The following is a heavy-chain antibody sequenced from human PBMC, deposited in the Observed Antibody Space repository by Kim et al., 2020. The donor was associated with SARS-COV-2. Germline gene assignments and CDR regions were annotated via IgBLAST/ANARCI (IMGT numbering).Heavy chain of an antibody. CDR2: IIPIFGTA. D-gene: IGHD2-2*01. CDR3: ASSGADCSSTSCGNWFDP. Sequence: SVKVSCKASGGTFSSYAISWVRQAPGQGLEWMGGIIPIFGTANYAQKFQGRVTITADESTSTAYMELSSLRSEDTAVYYCASSGADCSSTSCGNWFDPWGQGTLVTVSS. CDR1: GGTFSSYA. J-gene: IGHJ5*02. V-gene: IGHV1-69*13.